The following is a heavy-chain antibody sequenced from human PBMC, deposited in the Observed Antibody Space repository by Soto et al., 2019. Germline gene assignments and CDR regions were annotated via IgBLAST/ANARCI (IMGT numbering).Heavy chain of an antibody. D-gene: IGHD3-9*01. J-gene: IGHJ5*02. Sequence: LRLSCAASGFTFSSYAMSWFRQAPGKGLEWVSAISGSGGSTYYADSVKGRFTISRDNSKNTLYLQMNSLRAEDTAVYYCAKDDILTGYYLIPVGDPWGQGTLVTVSS. V-gene: IGHV3-23*01. CDR1: GFTFSSYA. CDR2: ISGSGGST. CDR3: AKDDILTGYYLIPVGDP.